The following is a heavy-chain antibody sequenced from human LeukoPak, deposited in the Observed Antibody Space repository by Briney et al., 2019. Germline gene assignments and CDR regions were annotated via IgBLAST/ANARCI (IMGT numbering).Heavy chain of an antibody. D-gene: IGHD5-18*01. CDR2: IRSKAFGGTT. J-gene: IGHJ4*02. CDR3: TRGPDLDTVLGRGLVFTVLFDF. CDR1: GFTFGDYA. Sequence: PGGSLRLSCTASGFTFGDYAMSWVRQAPGKGLEWVGLIRSKAFGGTTEYAASVKGRFTISREESKSIAYLQMKSLKTEDTAVYYCTRGPDLDTVLGRGLVFTVLFDFWGQGTLVTVSS. V-gene: IGHV3-49*04.